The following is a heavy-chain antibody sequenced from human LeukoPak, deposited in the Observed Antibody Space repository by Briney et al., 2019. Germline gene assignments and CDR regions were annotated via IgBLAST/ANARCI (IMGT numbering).Heavy chain of an antibody. Sequence: SETLSLTCAVYGGSFSGYYWGWIRQPPGKGLEWIGEINHSGSTNYNPSLKSRVTISVDTSKNQFSLKLSSVIAADTAVYYCASLRGRRDSPHYWGQGTLVTVSS. J-gene: IGHJ4*02. V-gene: IGHV4-34*01. CDR2: INHSGST. CDR1: GGSFSGYY. D-gene: IGHD3-10*01. CDR3: ASLRGRRDSPHY.